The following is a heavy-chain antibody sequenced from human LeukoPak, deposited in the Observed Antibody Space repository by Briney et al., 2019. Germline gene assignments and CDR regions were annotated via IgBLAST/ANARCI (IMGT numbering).Heavy chain of an antibody. J-gene: IGHJ4*02. V-gene: IGHV4-59*01. CDR2: IYYNGNT. Sequence: SGTLSLTCTVSGDSIISYYWSWIRQPPGKGLEWMGYIYYNGNTNYNTSLKSRVYIPVDTSKKQFSLKLSSVTAAVTAVYYCAGGHSGSYYFSLEFWGQGPLVTVSS. D-gene: IGHD1-26*01. CDR3: AGGHSGSYYFSLEF. CDR1: GDSIISYY.